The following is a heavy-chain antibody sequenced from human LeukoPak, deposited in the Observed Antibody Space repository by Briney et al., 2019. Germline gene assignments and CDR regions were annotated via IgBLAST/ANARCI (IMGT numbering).Heavy chain of an antibody. Sequence: PGGSLRLSRAASGFTFSSYSMNWVRQAPGKGLEWVSYISSSSSTIYYADSVKGRFTISRDNAKNSLYLQMNSLRAEDTAVYYCARDQNEADIVVVVAASHAFDIWGQGTMVTVSS. D-gene: IGHD2-15*01. CDR1: GFTFSSYS. CDR3: ARDQNEADIVVVVAASHAFDI. J-gene: IGHJ3*02. CDR2: ISSSSSTI. V-gene: IGHV3-48*01.